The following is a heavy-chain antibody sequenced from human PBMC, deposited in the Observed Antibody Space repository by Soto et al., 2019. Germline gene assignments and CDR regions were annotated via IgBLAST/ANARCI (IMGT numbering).Heavy chain of an antibody. CDR3: TRDASRDSSARGWFDP. CDR1: GSTFRSFT. J-gene: IGHJ5*02. CDR2: ISSNSAYI. Sequence: GSLRLSCAASGSTFRSFTMNWVRQAPGKGLEWVSTISSNSAYIYYTDALRGRFTISRDNAKNSLHLQMDSLRAEDTAVYYCTRDASRDSSARGWFDPWGPGTLVTVS. D-gene: IGHD6-13*01. V-gene: IGHV3-21*01.